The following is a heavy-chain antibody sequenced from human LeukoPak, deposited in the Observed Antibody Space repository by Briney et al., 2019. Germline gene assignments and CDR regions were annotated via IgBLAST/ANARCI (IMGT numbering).Heavy chain of an antibody. Sequence: PGGSLRLSCAASGFTFSGSAMHWVRQASGKGLEWVGRIRSKANSYATAYAASVKGGFTISRDDSKNTAYLQMNSLKTEDTAVYYCTTQVGATSDSDYWGQGTLVTVSS. J-gene: IGHJ4*02. CDR2: IRSKANSYAT. CDR3: TTQVGATSDSDY. CDR1: GFTFSGSA. D-gene: IGHD1-26*01. V-gene: IGHV3-73*01.